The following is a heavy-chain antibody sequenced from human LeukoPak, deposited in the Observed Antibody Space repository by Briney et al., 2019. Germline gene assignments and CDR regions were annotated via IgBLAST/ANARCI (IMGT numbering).Heavy chain of an antibody. CDR2: INHSGST. V-gene: IGHV4-34*01. J-gene: IGHJ5*02. CDR1: GGSFSGYY. CDR3: ASRRFGELFSS. D-gene: IGHD3-10*01. Sequence: SETLSLTCAVHGGSFSGYYWSWTRQPPGKGLEWIGEINHSGSTNYNPSLKSRVTISVDTSKNQFSLKLTSVTAADTAVYYCASRRFGELFSSWGQGTLVTVSS.